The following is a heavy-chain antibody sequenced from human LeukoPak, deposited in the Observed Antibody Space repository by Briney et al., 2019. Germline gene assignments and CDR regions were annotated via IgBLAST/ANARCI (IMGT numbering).Heavy chain of an antibody. J-gene: IGHJ6*02. CDR1: GISINTYY. D-gene: IGHD4/OR15-4a*01. CDR2: VHHTGSA. Sequence: PSETLSLTCTVSGISINTYYWSWIRQSPGKGLEWIGYVHHTGSADYNPSLRSRATISPDTSKNQFSLKLTSATAADTAIYYCARDSWDYIAMDVWGPGTTVIVSS. CDR3: ARDSWDYIAMDV. V-gene: IGHV4-59*01.